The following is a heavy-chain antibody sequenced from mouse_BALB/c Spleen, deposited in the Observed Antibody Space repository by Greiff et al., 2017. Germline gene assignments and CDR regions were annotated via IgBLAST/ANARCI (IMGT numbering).Heavy chain of an antibody. CDR3: ARVRLQGVDD. V-gene: IGHV14-3*02. Sequence: VQLQQSGAELVKPGASVKLSCTASGFNIKDTYMHWVKQRPEQGLEWIGRIDPANGNTKYDPKFQGKATITADTSSNTAYLQLSSLTSEDTAVYYCARVRLQGVDDWGQGTTLTVSS. CDR2: IDPANGNT. D-gene: IGHD1-2*01. J-gene: IGHJ2*01. CDR1: GFNIKDTY.